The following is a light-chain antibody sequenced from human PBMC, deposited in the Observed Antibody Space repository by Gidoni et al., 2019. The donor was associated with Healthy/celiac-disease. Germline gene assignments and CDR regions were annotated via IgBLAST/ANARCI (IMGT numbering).Light chain of an antibody. CDR2: DAS. Sequence: DIQMTQSPSSLSASVGDRVTITCQASQDISNYLNWYQQKPGKAPKLLIYDASNLETGVTSRFSGSGSGTDFTFTISSLQPEDIATYYCQQEITFGQGTRLEIK. V-gene: IGKV1-33*01. CDR1: QDISNY. J-gene: IGKJ5*01. CDR3: QQEIT.